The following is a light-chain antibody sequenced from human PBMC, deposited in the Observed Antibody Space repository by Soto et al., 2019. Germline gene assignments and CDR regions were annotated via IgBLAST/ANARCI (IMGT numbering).Light chain of an antibody. V-gene: IGLV3-1*01. CDR2: DDS. J-gene: IGLJ2*01. CDR1: KLGGKY. CDR3: QAGDSSVV. Sequence: SYELTQPPSVSVSPGQTASMTCSGDKLGGKYVCWYQQKPGQSPVLVIYDDSKRPSGIPERFSGSNSGNTATLTISGTQAMDEADYYCQAGDSSVVVSGGTKVTVL.